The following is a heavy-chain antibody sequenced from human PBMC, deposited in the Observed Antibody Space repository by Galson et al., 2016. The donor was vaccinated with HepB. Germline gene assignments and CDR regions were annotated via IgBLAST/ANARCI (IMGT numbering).Heavy chain of an antibody. V-gene: IGHV3-33*07. Sequence: SLRLSCAASGFSLSTYNTYWVRQAPGKGLEWVAVIWSDGRNKWYVDSAKGRFTISRDNSKKTVYLQMNSRRAEDTAMYYCTRRRGSSIYAMDVWGQGTTVIVSS. J-gene: IGHJ6*02. CDR3: TRRRGSSIYAMDV. CDR1: GFSLSTYN. D-gene: IGHD2-2*01. CDR2: IWSDGRNK.